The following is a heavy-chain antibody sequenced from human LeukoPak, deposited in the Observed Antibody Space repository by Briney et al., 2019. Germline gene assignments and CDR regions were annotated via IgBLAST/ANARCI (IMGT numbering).Heavy chain of an antibody. CDR1: GGSISSGGYS. V-gene: IGHV4-30-2*01. Sequence: SETLSLTCTVSGGSISSGGYSWSWIRQPPGKGLEWIGYIYHSGSTYYNPSLKSRVTISVDRSKNQFSLKLSSVTAADTAVYYCARGRTTVVTPYYFDYWGQGTLVTVSS. J-gene: IGHJ4*02. D-gene: IGHD4-23*01. CDR3: ARGRTTVVTPYYFDY. CDR2: IYHSGST.